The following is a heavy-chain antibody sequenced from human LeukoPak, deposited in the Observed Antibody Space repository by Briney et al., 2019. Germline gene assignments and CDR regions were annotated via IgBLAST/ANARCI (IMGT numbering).Heavy chain of an antibody. CDR3: ARTTRLPHSTYGY. V-gene: IGHV1-69*04. J-gene: IGHJ4*02. CDR2: IIPILGIA. CDR1: GGTFSSYA. Sequence: SVKVSCKASGGTFSSYAISWVRQAPGQGLEWMGRIIPILGIANYAQKFQGRVTITADKSTSTAYMELSSLRSEDTAVYNCARTTRLPHSTYGYWGQGTLVTVSS. D-gene: IGHD2-21*02.